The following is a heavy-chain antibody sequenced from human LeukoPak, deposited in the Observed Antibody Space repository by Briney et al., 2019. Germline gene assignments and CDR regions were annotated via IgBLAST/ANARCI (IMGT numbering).Heavy chain of an antibody. Sequence: PSETLSLTCTVSGDSISTYCWSWIRQPPGKGLEWIGYIYYSGSTTYNPSLKSRVTISVDTSKNQFSLKLSSVTAADTAVYYCARYPLLRGALFNYWGQGILVTVSS. CDR2: IYYSGST. D-gene: IGHD3-10*01. V-gene: IGHV4-59*08. CDR1: GDSISTYC. J-gene: IGHJ4*01. CDR3: ARYPLLRGALFNY.